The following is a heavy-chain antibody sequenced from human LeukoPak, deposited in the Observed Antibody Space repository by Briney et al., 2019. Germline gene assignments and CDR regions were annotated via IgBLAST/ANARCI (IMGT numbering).Heavy chain of an antibody. J-gene: IGHJ6*02. CDR2: IYYSGST. CDR3: AGLSLQYGSGSYYNMWPSYGMDV. V-gene: IGHV4-39*01. D-gene: IGHD3-10*01. CDR1: GGSISSSSYY. Sequence: PSETLSLTCTVSGGSISSSSYYWGWIRQPPGKGLEWIGSIYYSGSTYYNPSLKSRVTISVDTSKNQFSLKLSSVTAADTAVYYCAGLSLQYGSGSYYNMWPSYGMDVWGQGTTVTVSS.